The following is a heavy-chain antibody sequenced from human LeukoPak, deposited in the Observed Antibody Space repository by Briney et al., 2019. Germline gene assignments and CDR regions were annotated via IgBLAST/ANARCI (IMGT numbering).Heavy chain of an antibody. CDR3: ARGGSGTYYHY. Sequence: PSETLSLTCTVSGGSITSYHYSWIRQPPGKGLEWIGYIYYSGSTNYNPYLKSRVTISVDTSKNQFSLKLSSVTAADTAVYYCARGGSGTYYHYWGQGTLVTVSS. V-gene: IGHV4-59*01. J-gene: IGHJ4*02. CDR1: GGSITSYH. CDR2: IYYSGST. D-gene: IGHD1-26*01.